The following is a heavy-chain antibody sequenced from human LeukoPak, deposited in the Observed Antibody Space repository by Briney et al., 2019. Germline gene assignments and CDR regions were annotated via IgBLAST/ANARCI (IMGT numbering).Heavy chain of an antibody. CDR3: ARDLERFGAPMIVVVDAFDI. Sequence: SGGSLRLSCAASGFTFSSYAMHWVRQAPGKGLEWVAVISYDGSNKYYADSVKGRFTISRDNSKNTLYLQMNSLRAEDTAVYYCARDLERFGAPMIVVVDAFDIWGQGTMVTVSS. D-gene: IGHD3-22*01. J-gene: IGHJ3*02. CDR2: ISYDGSNK. V-gene: IGHV3-30-3*01. CDR1: GFTFSSYA.